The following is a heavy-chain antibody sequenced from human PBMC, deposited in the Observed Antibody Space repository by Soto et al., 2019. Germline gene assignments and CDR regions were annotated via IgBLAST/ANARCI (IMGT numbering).Heavy chain of an antibody. Sequence: QVQLQESGPGLVKPSETLSLTCTVSGGSVSSGSYYWSWIRQPPGKGLEWIGYIYYSGSTNYNPSLKSRVTLTVDTAKNQFSLKLSSVTAADTAVYYCARVGYVQSWFDPGGQGTLVTVSS. CDR2: IYYSGST. D-gene: IGHD5-12*01. CDR3: ARVGYVQSWFDP. V-gene: IGHV4-61*01. CDR1: GGSVSSGSYY. J-gene: IGHJ5*02.